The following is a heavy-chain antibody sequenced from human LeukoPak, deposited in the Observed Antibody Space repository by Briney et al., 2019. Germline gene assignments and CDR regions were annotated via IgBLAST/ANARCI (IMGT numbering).Heavy chain of an antibody. J-gene: IGHJ4*02. CDR2: ISYDGSNK. V-gene: IGHV3-30-3*01. CDR3: ARGGGYFDY. Sequence: GGSLRLSCAASGFTFSSYAMHWVHQAPGKGLEWVAVISYDGSNKYYADSVKGRFTISRDNSKNTLYLQMNSLRAEDTAVYYCARGGGYFDYWGQGTLVTVSS. D-gene: IGHD3-16*01. CDR1: GFTFSSYA.